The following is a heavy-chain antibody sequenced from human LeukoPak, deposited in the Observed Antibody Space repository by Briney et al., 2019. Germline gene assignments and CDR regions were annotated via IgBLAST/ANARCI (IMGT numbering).Heavy chain of an antibody. CDR1: GFTFSSYE. CDR3: ARKEPYSGDAFDI. Sequence: PGGSLRLSCAASGFTFSSYEMNWVRQAPGKGLEWVSYISSSGSTIYYADSVKGRFTISRDNSKNTLYLQMNSLRAEDTAVYYCARKEPYSGDAFDIWGQGTMVTVSS. D-gene: IGHD2-21*01. CDR2: ISSSGSTI. J-gene: IGHJ3*02. V-gene: IGHV3-48*03.